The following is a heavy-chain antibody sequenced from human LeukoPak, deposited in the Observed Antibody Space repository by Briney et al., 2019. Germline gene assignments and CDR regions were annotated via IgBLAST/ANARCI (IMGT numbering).Heavy chain of an antibody. Sequence: SETLSLTCTVSGGSISSYYWSWIRQAPGKGLEWIGYIYYSGTTKYNPSLMGRVSISVDTSKNQFSLRLSSVAAADTAVYYCARGGEYCSGGSCYLDYWGQGTLVTVSS. D-gene: IGHD2-15*01. CDR1: GGSISSYY. CDR2: IYYSGTT. V-gene: IGHV4-59*08. J-gene: IGHJ4*02. CDR3: ARGGEYCSGGSCYLDY.